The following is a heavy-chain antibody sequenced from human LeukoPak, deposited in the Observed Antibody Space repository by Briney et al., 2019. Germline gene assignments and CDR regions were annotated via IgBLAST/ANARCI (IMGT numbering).Heavy chain of an antibody. Sequence: GASVKVSCKGSRYIFTGYYIHWVRQAPGQGLEWMGWINPNSGGTNYAQKFQGRVTMTWDTSISTVYMELSRLRSDDTAVYYCASSSVGALGYWGQGTLVTVSS. V-gene: IGHV1-2*02. CDR1: RYIFTGYY. CDR3: ASSSVGALGY. CDR2: INPNSGGT. J-gene: IGHJ4*02. D-gene: IGHD1-26*01.